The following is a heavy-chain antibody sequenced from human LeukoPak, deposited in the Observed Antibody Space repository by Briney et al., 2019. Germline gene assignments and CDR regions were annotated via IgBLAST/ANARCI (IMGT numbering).Heavy chain of an antibody. V-gene: IGHV3-21*01. CDR1: GFTFSTYG. CDR3: ARTYSSSSGPTFDY. CDR2: ISSSSSYI. J-gene: IGHJ4*02. D-gene: IGHD6-6*01. Sequence: PGTSLRLSCAASGFTFSTYGMHWVRQAPGKGLEWVSSISSSSSYIYYADSVKGRFTISRDNAKNSLYLQMNSLRAEDTAVYYCARTYSSSSGPTFDYWGQGTLVTVSS.